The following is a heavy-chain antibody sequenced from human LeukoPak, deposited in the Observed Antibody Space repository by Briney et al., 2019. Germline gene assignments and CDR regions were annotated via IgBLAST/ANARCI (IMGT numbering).Heavy chain of an antibody. Sequence: GRSLSLSCAASGFTFSSYWMHWVRQVPGKGLVWVSRLITVGSSTSYADSVKDQFTISRDNDSNTLYQQMNSRRAEDMAVYDSARDDAFREYGIYVWGQGTTATVSS. CDR2: LITVGSST. J-gene: IGHJ6*02. CDR1: GFTFSSYW. V-gene: IGHV3-74*01. D-gene: IGHD3-16*01. CDR3: ARDDAFREYGIYV.